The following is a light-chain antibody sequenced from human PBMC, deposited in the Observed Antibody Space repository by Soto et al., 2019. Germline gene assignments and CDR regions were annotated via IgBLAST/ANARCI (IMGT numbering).Light chain of an antibody. CDR2: SAS. CDR3: QQYNNWLQGYT. Sequence: EIVMTQSPVTLSVSPGERATLSCRASQSVSTNLAWYQQKPGQAPRLIIYSASTRATGIPARFSGSGSGTEFTLTISSLQSEYFEVYYCQQYNNWLQGYTFGQGTKLEIQ. V-gene: IGKV3-15*01. J-gene: IGKJ2*01. CDR1: QSVSTN.